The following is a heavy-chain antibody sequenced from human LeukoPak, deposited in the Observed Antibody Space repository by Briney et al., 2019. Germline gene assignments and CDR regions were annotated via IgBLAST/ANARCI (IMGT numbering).Heavy chain of an antibody. CDR2: IYSGGST. CDR1: GFAVSDNY. D-gene: IGHD3-10*01. J-gene: IGHJ4*02. V-gene: IGHV3-66*01. Sequence: GGSLRLSCAASGFAVSDNYMSWVRQAPGRGLEWVSVIYSGGSTYYADSVKGRFTISRDNSKNTLFLQMNSLRAGDTAVYYCARGTVTMVDYWGQGTLVTVSS. CDR3: ARGTVTMVDY.